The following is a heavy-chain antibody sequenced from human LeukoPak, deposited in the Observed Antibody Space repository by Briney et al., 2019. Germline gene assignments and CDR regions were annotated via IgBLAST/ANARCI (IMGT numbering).Heavy chain of an antibody. Sequence: SVKVSCKASGGTFSSYAISWVRQAPGQGLEWMGGIISIFGTANYAQKFQGRVTITADESTSTAYMELSSLRSEDTAVYYCASCNIVVVPAAIPLYDGMDVWGKGTTVTVSS. CDR1: GGTFSSYA. D-gene: IGHD2-2*01. CDR3: ASCNIVVVPAAIPLYDGMDV. V-gene: IGHV1-69*01. J-gene: IGHJ6*04. CDR2: IISIFGTA.